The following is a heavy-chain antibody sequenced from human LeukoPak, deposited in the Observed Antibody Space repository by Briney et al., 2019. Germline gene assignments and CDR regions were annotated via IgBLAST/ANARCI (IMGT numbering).Heavy chain of an antibody. D-gene: IGHD5-12*01. CDR3: ARVAVATISHFDY. CDR1: GFTFTNYA. V-gene: IGHV3-23*01. J-gene: IGHJ4*02. CDR2: ISGSGAST. Sequence: GGSLRLSCSASGFTFTNYAMNWVRQAPGKGLEWVSAISGSGASTYYADSVKGRFTISRDNSKNTVYLQMDSLRAEDAAVYYCARVAVATISHFDYWGQGTLVTVSS.